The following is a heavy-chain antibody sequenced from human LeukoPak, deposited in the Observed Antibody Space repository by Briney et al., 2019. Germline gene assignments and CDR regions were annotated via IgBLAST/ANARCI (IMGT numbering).Heavy chain of an antibody. CDR3: ARESSRGGWLRPRHSYYFDY. Sequence: PGGSLRLSCAASGFTFSSYWMSWVRQAPGKGLEWVANIKQDGSEKYYVDSVKGRFTISRDNAKNSLYLQMNSLRAEDTAVYYCARESSRGGWLRPRHSYYFDYWGQGTLVTVSS. J-gene: IGHJ4*02. V-gene: IGHV3-7*01. CDR1: GFTFSSYW. D-gene: IGHD5-24*01. CDR2: IKQDGSEK.